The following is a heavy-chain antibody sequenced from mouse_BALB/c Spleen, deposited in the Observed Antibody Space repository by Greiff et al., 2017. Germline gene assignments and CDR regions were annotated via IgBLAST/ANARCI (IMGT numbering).Heavy chain of an antibody. D-gene: IGHD2-4*01. CDR3: ARSDYAYAMDY. J-gene: IGHJ4*01. CDR1: GYTFTSYW. Sequence: VQLHQSGAELAKPGASVKMSCKASGYTFTSYWMHWVKQRPGQGLEWIGYINPSTGYTEYNQKFKDKATLTADKSSSTAYMQLSSLTSEDSAVYYCARSDYAYAMDYWGQGTSVTVSS. CDR2: INPSTGYT. V-gene: IGHV1-7*01.